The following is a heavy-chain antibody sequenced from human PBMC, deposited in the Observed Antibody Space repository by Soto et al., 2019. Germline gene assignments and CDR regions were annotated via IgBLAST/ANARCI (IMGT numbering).Heavy chain of an antibody. CDR2: IYYSGST. CDR3: ARRTDYYDSSGYRENWYFDL. J-gene: IGHJ2*01. V-gene: IGHV4-39*01. Sequence: QLQLQESGPGLVKPSETLSLTCTVSGGSISSSSYYWGWIRQPPGKGLEWIGSIYYSGSTYYNPSLKSRVTISVDTSKNQFSLKLSSVTAADTAVYYCARRTDYYDSSGYRENWYFDLWGRGTLVTVSS. CDR1: GGSISSSSYY. D-gene: IGHD3-22*01.